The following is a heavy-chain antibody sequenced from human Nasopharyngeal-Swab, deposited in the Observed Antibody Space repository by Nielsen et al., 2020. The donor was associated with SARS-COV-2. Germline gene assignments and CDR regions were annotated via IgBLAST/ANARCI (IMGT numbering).Heavy chain of an antibody. J-gene: IGHJ4*02. V-gene: IGHV2-70*01. CDR3: ARSTSSIAVAVNFDY. CDR1: GFSLSPSGMC. D-gene: IGHD6-19*01. Sequence: SGPTLVNPTQTLTLTCTFSGFSLSPSGMCVSWIRQPPGKALEWLALIDWDDDKYYSTSLKTRLTISKDTSKNQVVLTMTNMDPVDTATYYCARSTSSIAVAVNFDYWGQGTLVTVSS. CDR2: IDWDDDK.